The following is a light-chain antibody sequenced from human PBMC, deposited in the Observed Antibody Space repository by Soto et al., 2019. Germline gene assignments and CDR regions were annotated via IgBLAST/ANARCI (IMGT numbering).Light chain of an antibody. J-gene: IGLJ1*01. CDR1: SSDVGTYNS. CDR3: SSYTSSSSYV. Sequence: QSALTQPASVSGSPGQSITISCTGTSSDVGTYNSVSWYQQYPGKAPKLMIHDVSNRPSGVSNRFSGSKSGNTASLTISGLQAEDEADYYCSSYTSSSSYVFGSGTKVPVL. CDR2: DVS. V-gene: IGLV2-14*01.